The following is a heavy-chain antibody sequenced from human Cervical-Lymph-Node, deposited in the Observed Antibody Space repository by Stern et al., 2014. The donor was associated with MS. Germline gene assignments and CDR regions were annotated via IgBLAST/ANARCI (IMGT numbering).Heavy chain of an antibody. J-gene: IGHJ1*01. CDR2: VSYDGTQR. D-gene: IGHD3-10*01. Sequence: VQLVESGGGVVQPGRSLSLSCVASGFTFSTYAMHWVRQAPGKGLEWVAFVSYDGTQRNSTDSVKARFTISRDNSKNTLYLHMNSLRDEDTAVYFCARGGRGVGLEHWGQGALVTVSS. V-gene: IGHV3-30-3*01. CDR1: GFTFSTYA. CDR3: ARGGRGVGLEH.